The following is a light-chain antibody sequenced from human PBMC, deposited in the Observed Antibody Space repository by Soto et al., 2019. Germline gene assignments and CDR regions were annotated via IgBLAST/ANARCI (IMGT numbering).Light chain of an antibody. V-gene: IGKV1-NL1*01. Sequence: DIQMTQSPSSLSASLGDKVTITCRASQGISNFLAWYQQKPGKVPKLLIYDASVRATGIPARFSGSGSGTEFTLTISSLKSEDFAVYYCQQYNNWHTWTFGHGTKVDIK. CDR3: QQYNNWHTWT. J-gene: IGKJ1*01. CDR2: DAS. CDR1: QGISNF.